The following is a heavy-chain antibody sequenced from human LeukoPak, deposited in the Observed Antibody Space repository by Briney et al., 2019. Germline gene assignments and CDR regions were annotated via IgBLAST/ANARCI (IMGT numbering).Heavy chain of an antibody. J-gene: IGHJ6*04. CDR3: ASGGYSGYDFYYYYYGMDV. CDR2: IIPIFGTA. V-gene: IGHV1-69*01. CDR1: GGTFSSYA. Sequence: SVKVSCKASGGTFSSYATSWVRQAPGQGLEWMGGIIPIFGTANYAQKFQGRVTITADESTSTAYMELSSLRSEDTAVYYCASGGYSGYDFYYYYYGMDVWGKGTTVTVSS. D-gene: IGHD5-12*01.